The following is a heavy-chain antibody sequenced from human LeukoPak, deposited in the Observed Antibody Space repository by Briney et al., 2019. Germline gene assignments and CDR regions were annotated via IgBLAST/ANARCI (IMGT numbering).Heavy chain of an antibody. Sequence: PGGSLRLSCAASGFTFSSYAMSWVRQAPGKGLEWVSAISGSGGSTYYAGSVKGRFTISRDNSKNTLYLQMNSLRAEDTAVYYCAKDLLGTAAGTLGYWGQGTLVTVSS. D-gene: IGHD6-13*01. CDR1: GFTFSSYA. CDR3: AKDLLGTAAGTLGY. CDR2: ISGSGGST. V-gene: IGHV3-23*01. J-gene: IGHJ4*02.